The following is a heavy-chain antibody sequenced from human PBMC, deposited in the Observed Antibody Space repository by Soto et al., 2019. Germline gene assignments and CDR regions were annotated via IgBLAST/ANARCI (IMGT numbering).Heavy chain of an antibody. Sequence: QVQLVQSGAEVKKPGSSVKVSCKASGGSFNIYTINWVRQAPGQGLEWMGGVLPIFGTTNYAQKFQVRVTITADKSASTSYMELSSLRSDDTAVYYCARTQGFYPLDVWGQGTTVTVSS. CDR3: ARTQGFYPLDV. CDR1: GGSFNIYT. V-gene: IGHV1-69*06. J-gene: IGHJ6*02. CDR2: VLPIFGTT.